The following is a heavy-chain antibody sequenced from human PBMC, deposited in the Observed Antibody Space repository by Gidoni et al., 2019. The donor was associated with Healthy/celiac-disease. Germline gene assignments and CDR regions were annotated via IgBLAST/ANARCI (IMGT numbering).Heavy chain of an antibody. CDR2: INPSGGST. CDR3: ARGPYSGSYSYYYYYYMDV. D-gene: IGHD1-26*01. V-gene: IGHV1-46*01. J-gene: IGHJ6*03. Sequence: QVQLVQSGAEVKKPGASVKVSCQASGYTFTSYYMHWVRQAPGQGLEWMGIINPSGGSTSYAQKFQGRVTMTRDTSTSTVYMELSSLRSEDTAVYYCARGPYSGSYSYYYYYYMDVWGKGTTVTVSS. CDR1: GYTFTSYY.